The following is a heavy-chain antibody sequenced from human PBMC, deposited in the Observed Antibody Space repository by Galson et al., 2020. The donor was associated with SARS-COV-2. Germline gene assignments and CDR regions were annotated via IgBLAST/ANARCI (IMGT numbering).Heavy chain of an antibody. CDR3: EVTGSGYYEYYYGMDV. CDR2: IIPILGIS. D-gene: IGHD3-3*01. V-gene: IGHV1-69*02. CDR1: RCTLISYT. J-gene: IGHJ6*02. Sequence: SSVTVSCKSSRCTLISYTISWLRQAPAQGRDCMGRIIPILGISNYAQKFHARVTITADKSTSTAYMELSSLRSEDTDVYYCEVTGSGYYEYYYGMDVWGQGNKVTVSS.